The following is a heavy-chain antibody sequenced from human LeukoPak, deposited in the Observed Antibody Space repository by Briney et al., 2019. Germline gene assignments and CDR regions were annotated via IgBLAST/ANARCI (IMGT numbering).Heavy chain of an antibody. Sequence: ASVKVSCKASGYTFTGYYMHWVRQAPGQGLEWMGWINPNSGGTNYAQKFQGRVTMTRDTSISTAYMELSRLRSDDTAVYYCARSPTVAANTYYFDYWGQGTLVTVSS. CDR1: GYTFTGYY. V-gene: IGHV1-2*02. CDR3: ARSPTVAANTYYFDY. D-gene: IGHD6-19*01. CDR2: INPNSGGT. J-gene: IGHJ4*02.